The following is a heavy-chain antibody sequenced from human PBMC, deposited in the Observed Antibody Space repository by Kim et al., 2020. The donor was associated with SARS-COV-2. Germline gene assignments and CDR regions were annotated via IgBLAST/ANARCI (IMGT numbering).Heavy chain of an antibody. D-gene: IGHD6-13*01. CDR1: GFTFSSYA. CDR2: ISGSGGST. Sequence: GGSLRLSCAASGFTFSSYAMSWVRQAPGKGLEWVSAISGSGGSTYYADSVKGRFTISRDNSKNTLYLQMNSLRAEDTAVYYCAKDRPTRIAAAGMALEYWGARTLFTVSS. V-gene: IGHV3-23*01. J-gene: IGHJ4*02. CDR3: AKDRPTRIAAAGMALEY.